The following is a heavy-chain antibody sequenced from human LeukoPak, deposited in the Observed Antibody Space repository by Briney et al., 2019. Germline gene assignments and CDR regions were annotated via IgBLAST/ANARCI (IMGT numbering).Heavy chain of an antibody. J-gene: IGHJ6*03. CDR3: GRDALVGYFSYYYMDV. CDR2: ISNSGST. D-gene: IGHD2-15*01. V-gene: IGHV4-59*11. CDR1: GGSISSHY. Sequence: SETLSLTCTVSGGSISSHYWTWIRQSPVKGLEWIGDISNSGSTSYNPSLKSRVTISIDTSKNQFSLKLNSVTAADTAVYYCGRDALVGYFSYYYMDVWGKGTTVTVSS.